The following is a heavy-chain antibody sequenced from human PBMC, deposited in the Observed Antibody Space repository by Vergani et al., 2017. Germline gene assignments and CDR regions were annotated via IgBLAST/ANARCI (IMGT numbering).Heavy chain of an antibody. Sequence: VQLVESGGSVVQPGRSLRLSCAASGFSFPGYAMSWVRQAPGKGLEWVSSVSGSSATPYYADSVKGRFIISRDNSKNTLHLQMNSLRADDTAVYYCTKGSRGYTGYFFDYWGQGTLATVSS. CDR2: VSGSSATP. CDR1: GFSFPGYA. D-gene: IGHD5-12*01. J-gene: IGHJ4*02. V-gene: IGHV3-23*04. CDR3: TKGSRGYTGYFFDY.